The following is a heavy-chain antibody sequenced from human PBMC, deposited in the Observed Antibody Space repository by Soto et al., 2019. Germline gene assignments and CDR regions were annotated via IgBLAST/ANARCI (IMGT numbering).Heavy chain of an antibody. CDR1: GFTFSSYA. D-gene: IGHD5-12*01. V-gene: IGHV3-30-3*01. J-gene: IGHJ3*02. CDR2: ISYDGSNK. CDR3: ARDYSGGPDIVATIGDAFDI. Sequence: QVQLVESGGGVVQPGRSLRLSCAASGFTFSSYAMHWVRQAPGKGLEWVAVISYDGSNKYYADSVKGRFTISRDNSKNTLYLQMISLRAEDTAVYYCARDYSGGPDIVATIGDAFDIWGQGTMVTVSS.